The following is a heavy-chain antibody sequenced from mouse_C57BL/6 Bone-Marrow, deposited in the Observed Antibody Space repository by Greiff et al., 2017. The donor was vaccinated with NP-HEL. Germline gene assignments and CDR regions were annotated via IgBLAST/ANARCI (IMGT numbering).Heavy chain of an antibody. V-gene: IGHV1-53*01. J-gene: IGHJ1*03. Sequence: VQLQQHGTELVKPGTSVKLSCKSSGYTFTSYWMHWVKQRPGQGLEWIGNINPSNGGTNYNEKFKSKATLTVDKSSSTAYMQLSSLTSDDSAVYYCAREGRWLRRGYWYFDVGDTGTTVTVSA. CDR1: GYTFTSYW. CDR2: INPSNGGT. D-gene: IGHD2-2*01. CDR3: AREGRWLRRGYWYFDV.